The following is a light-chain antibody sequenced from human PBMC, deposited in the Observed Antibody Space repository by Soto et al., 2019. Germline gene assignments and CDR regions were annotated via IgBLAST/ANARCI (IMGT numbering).Light chain of an antibody. V-gene: IGKV1-5*01. Sequence: DIPMTQSPSTLSASVGDKVTITCRASQSISSWLAWYQQKPGKAPKLLIYDASSLESNVPSRFSGSGSGTEFTHTISSLQPDDFATYYCQQYNSYSQFTFGGGTQVEIK. CDR2: DAS. J-gene: IGKJ4*01. CDR1: QSISSW. CDR3: QQYNSYSQFT.